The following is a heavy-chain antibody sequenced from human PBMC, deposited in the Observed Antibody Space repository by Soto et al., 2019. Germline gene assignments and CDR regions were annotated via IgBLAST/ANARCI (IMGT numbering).Heavy chain of an antibody. CDR1: GFTFSSYG. CDR3: VRGPRPSSVGTGAF. Sequence: QVQLVESGGAVVQPGKSLRLSCAASGFTFSSYGMYWVRQAPGKGLEWVAAIAYDGSNKYHADSVKGRFTISRDNAQNTLFLEMTALRDDDTAVYYCVRGPRPSSVGTGAFWGQGSPVTVSS. J-gene: IGHJ4*02. D-gene: IGHD3-10*01. CDR2: IAYDGSNK. V-gene: IGHV3-30*03.